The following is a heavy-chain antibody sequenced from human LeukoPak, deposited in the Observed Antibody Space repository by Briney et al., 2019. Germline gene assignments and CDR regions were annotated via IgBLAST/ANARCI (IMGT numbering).Heavy chain of an antibody. CDR2: ISSSSSTI. CDR3: ARLTRYAGDP. J-gene: IGHJ5*02. D-gene: IGHD3-9*01. Sequence: GGPLRLSCAASGFTFSSYTMNWVRQAPGKGLEWVSYISSSSSTIYYADSVKGRFTVSRDNAKNSLYLQMNSLRAEDTAVYYCARLTRYAGDPWGQGTLVIVSS. CDR1: GFTFSSYT. V-gene: IGHV3-48*04.